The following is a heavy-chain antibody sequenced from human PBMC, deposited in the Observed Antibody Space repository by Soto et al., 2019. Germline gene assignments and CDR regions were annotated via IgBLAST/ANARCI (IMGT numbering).Heavy chain of an antibody. J-gene: IGHJ6*02. V-gene: IGHV3-23*01. Sequence: GGSLRLSCAASGFSFSNYAMNWVRQAPGKGLEWVSGISGGGGGTYYADSVKGRFIISRDNSKNTLYLQMNSLRAEDTAVYYCARDPYYYYGMDVWGQGTTVTVSS. CDR1: GFSFSNYA. CDR2: ISGGGGGT. CDR3: ARDPYYYYGMDV.